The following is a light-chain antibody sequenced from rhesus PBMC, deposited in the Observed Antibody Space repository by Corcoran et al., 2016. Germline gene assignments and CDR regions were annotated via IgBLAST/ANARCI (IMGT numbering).Light chain of an antibody. CDR3: QQYNNWNS. CDR2: YAS. J-gene: IGKJ2*01. Sequence: EIVMTQSPATLSLSPGERATLSCRASQSVSSNLAWYQPKPGQAPRLLMYYASNRATGIPDRFSGSGSGTDFTLTISSLEPEDVGVYYCQQYNNWNSFGQGTKVEIK. V-gene: IGKV3-35*01. CDR1: QSVSSN.